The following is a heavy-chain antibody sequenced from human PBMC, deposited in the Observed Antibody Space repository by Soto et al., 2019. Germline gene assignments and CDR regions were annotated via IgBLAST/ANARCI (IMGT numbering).Heavy chain of an antibody. D-gene: IGHD1-26*01. V-gene: IGHV1-18*01. CDR2: ISAYNGNT. CDR1: GYTFTSYV. CDR3: ARERGKLRGYAFXS. J-gene: IGHJ3*02. Sequence: ASVKVSCKASGYTFTSYVISWVRQAPGQGLEWMGWISAYNGNTNYAQKLQGRVTMTTDTSTSTAYMELRSLRSDDTAVYYCARERGKLRGYAFXSWGQGTMVTVSS.